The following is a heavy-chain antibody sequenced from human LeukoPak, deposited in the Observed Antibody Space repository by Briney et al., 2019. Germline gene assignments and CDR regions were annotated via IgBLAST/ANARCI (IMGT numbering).Heavy chain of an antibody. CDR2: IYYSGST. CDR3: ARTDYYDSSGYPY. CDR1: GGSISSYY. J-gene: IGHJ4*02. D-gene: IGHD3-22*01. V-gene: IGHV4-59*01. Sequence: SETLSLTCTVSGGSISSYYWSWIRQPPGKGLEWIGYIYYSGSTSYNPSLKSRVTISVDTSKNQFSLKLSSVTAADTAVCYCARTDYYDSSGYPYWGQGTLVTVSS.